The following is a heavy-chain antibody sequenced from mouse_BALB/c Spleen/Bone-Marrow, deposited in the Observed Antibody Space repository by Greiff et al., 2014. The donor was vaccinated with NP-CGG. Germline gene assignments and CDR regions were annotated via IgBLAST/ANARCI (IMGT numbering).Heavy chain of an antibody. CDR3: AAYYRYLAWFAY. CDR2: IYPANGNT. D-gene: IGHD2-14*01. V-gene: IGHV14-3*02. J-gene: IGHJ3*01. Sequence: VQLQQSGAELVKPGASVKLSCTASGFKIKDTYMHWVKQKPERGLEWIGKIYPANGNTKYDPKFQGKATITADTSSNTAYLQLSSLTSEDTAVYYCAAYYRYLAWFAYWGQGTLVTVSA. CDR1: GFKIKDTY.